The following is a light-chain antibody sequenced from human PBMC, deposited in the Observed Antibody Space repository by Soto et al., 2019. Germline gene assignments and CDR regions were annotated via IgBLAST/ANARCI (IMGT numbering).Light chain of an antibody. J-gene: IGLJ3*02. Sequence: QSVLTQPASVSGSPGQSITISCTGTSSDVGGYNYVSWYQQHPGKAPKLMIYDVSNRPSGVSNRFSGSKSGNTASLTISGLQAEDEADYYWSSHTSSSTLNWVFGGGTKVTVL. CDR1: SSDVGGYNY. V-gene: IGLV2-14*01. CDR3: SSHTSSSTLNWV. CDR2: DVS.